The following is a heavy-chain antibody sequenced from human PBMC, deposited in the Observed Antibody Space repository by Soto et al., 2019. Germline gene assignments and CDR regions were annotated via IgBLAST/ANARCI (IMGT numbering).Heavy chain of an antibody. Sequence: QEHRQESGPGLVKPSENLSLTCTVSGGSISSSYGSWIRQPPGKGRGWIGYIYYSGSTNYNPSLKSRITISVDTSKNQFSLKLSSVTAADTAVYYCAGNSWGRGYDVGWFDPWGQGTLVTVSS. J-gene: IGHJ5*02. D-gene: IGHD3-16*01. V-gene: IGHV4-59*08. CDR1: GGSISSSY. CDR3: AGNSWGRGYDVGWFDP. CDR2: IYYSGST.